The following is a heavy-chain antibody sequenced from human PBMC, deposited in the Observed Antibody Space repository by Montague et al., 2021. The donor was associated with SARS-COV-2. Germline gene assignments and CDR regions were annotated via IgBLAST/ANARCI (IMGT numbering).Heavy chain of an antibody. V-gene: IGHV4-30-4*08. Sequence: TLSLTCTVSGGSLSSVDYYWSWMCQPPGMGLVWIGYNYYSSSSYYNPSVKSRVAMSVDMSKNQFSLKLSSVTPADTAVYSCARAFTLSKKWFDFWGQGTLVTVSA. CDR2: NYYSSSS. CDR3: ARAFTLSKKWFDF. J-gene: IGHJ5*01. D-gene: IGHD3-16*01. CDR1: GGSLSSVDYY.